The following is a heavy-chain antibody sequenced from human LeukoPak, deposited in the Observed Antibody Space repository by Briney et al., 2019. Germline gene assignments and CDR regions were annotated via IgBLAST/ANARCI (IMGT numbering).Heavy chain of an antibody. CDR3: AKYCITIFGVVDDRWAFDI. D-gene: IGHD3-3*01. J-gene: IGHJ3*02. V-gene: IGHV1-69*13. Sequence: SVKVSCKASGGTFSSYAISWVRQAPGQGLEWMGGIIPIFGTANYAQKFQGRVTITADESTSTAYMELSSLRSEDTAVYYCAKYCITIFGVVDDRWAFDIWGQGTMVTVSS. CDR1: GGTFSSYA. CDR2: IIPIFGTA.